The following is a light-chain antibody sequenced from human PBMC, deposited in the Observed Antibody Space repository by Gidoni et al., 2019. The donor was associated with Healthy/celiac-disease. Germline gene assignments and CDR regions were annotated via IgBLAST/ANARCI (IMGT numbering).Light chain of an antibody. J-gene: IGKJ3*01. CDR3: QQRSNWPPGFT. CDR1: QCVSSY. CDR2: DAS. V-gene: IGKV3-11*01. Sequence: EIVLTQSPATLSLTPGERATLSCRASQCVSSYLAWYQLKPGQAPRLLIYDASNRATGIPARFSGSGSGTDFTRTISNLEPEDFAVYYCQQRSNWPPGFTFGPGTKVDIK.